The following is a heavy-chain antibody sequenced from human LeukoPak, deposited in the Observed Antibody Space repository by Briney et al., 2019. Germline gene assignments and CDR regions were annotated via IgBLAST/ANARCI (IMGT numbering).Heavy chain of an antibody. Sequence: SETLSLTCTVSGGSISNHYWSWIRQPPVKGLEWIGYIYYSGSTNYNPSLRSRVTISVDTSKNQFSLKLSSVTAADTAVYYCARSIAAAGTPLDWFDSWGQGTLVTVSS. CDR1: GGSISNHY. J-gene: IGHJ5*01. V-gene: IGHV4-59*11. CDR2: IYYSGST. CDR3: ARSIAAAGTPLDWFDS. D-gene: IGHD6-13*01.